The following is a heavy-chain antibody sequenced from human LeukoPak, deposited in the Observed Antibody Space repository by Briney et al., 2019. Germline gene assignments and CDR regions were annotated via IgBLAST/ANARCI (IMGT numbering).Heavy chain of an antibody. CDR2: INPSGTT. D-gene: IGHD5-24*01. CDR3: ARGGYNPHFDY. J-gene: IGHJ4*02. V-gene: IGHV1-46*01. Sequence: ASVKVSCKASGYTFSSYYMYWVRQAPGQGLEWMVIINPSGTTGYAQKFQGRVTMTGDTSTSTVYMELSSLRSEDTAMYYCARGGYNPHFDYGGQGTLVTVSS. CDR1: GYTFSSYY.